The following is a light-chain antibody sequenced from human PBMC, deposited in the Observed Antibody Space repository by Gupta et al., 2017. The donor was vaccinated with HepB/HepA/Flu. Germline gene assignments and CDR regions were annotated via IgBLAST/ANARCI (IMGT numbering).Light chain of an antibody. CDR2: ESS. V-gene: IGKV3-11*01. CDR3: QQCCDWPPT. J-gene: IGKJ4*01. Sequence: EIVLTPSPATLSLSPAERATLPCRASQRVSHYLAWYQQRPGQAPRLLIYESSKGATGVPARFSGSGSGTDFTLTISGLEPEDSAIYFCQQCCDWPPTFGGGTKVEIK. CDR1: QRVSHY.